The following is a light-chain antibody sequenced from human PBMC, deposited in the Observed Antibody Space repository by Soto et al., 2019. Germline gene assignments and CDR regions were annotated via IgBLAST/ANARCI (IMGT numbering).Light chain of an antibody. J-gene: IGKJ5*01. V-gene: IGKV4-1*01. CDR2: WAS. CDR1: QTVLYSSNNKYY. Sequence: DIVMTQSPAYLAMSLGERATINCKSSQTVLYSSNNKYYLAWYQQKPGQAPKVLIYWASTRESGVPDRFSGSGSGTDFTLTISSLQAEDVAVYYCQQYYSTPITFGQGTRLEIK. CDR3: QQYYSTPIT.